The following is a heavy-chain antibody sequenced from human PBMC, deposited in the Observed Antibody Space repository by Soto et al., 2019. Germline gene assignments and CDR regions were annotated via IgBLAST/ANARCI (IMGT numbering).Heavy chain of an antibody. CDR1: GDTFNFYS. J-gene: IGHJ4*02. CDR3: ASSYGSGYRAFDY. D-gene: IGHD3-10*01. CDR2: VNPIVSMS. Sequence: QVQLVQSGAEVKRPGSSVKVSCKASGDTFNFYSINWVRQAPGLGLEWMGRVNPIVSMSNYAQKFQGRVTMTADNSTSTSYMELSSRRSEDTAIYYCASSYGSGYRAFDYWGQGALVTVSS. V-gene: IGHV1-69*02.